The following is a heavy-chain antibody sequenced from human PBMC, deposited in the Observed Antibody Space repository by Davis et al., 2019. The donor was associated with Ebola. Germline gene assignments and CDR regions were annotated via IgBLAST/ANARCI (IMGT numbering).Heavy chain of an antibody. Sequence: GESLKISCKGSGYSFTSYWIGWVRQMPGKGLEWMGITYPGDSDTRYSPSFQGQVTISADKSISTAYLQWSSLKASDTAMYYCARQEDLRYDYIWGSYNYFDYWGQGTLVTVSS. V-gene: IGHV5-51*01. D-gene: IGHD3-16*01. CDR3: ARQEDLRYDYIWGSYNYFDY. CDR1: GYSFTSYW. J-gene: IGHJ4*02. CDR2: TYPGDSDT.